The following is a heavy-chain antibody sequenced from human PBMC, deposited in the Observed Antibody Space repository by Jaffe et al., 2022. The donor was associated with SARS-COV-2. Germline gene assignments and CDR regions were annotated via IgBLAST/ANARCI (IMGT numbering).Heavy chain of an antibody. CDR2: ISSSGSTI. D-gene: IGHD1-7*01. V-gene: IGHV3-11*01. CDR1: GFTFSDYY. Sequence: QVQLVESGGGLVKPGGSLRLSCAASGFTFSDYYMSWIRQAPGKGLEWVSYISSSGSTIYYADSVKGRFTISRDNAKNSLYLQMNSLRAEDTAVYYCARGPLAGITGTTRTSWYYGMDVWGQGTTVTVSS. CDR3: ARGPLAGITGTTRTSWYYGMDV. J-gene: IGHJ6*02.